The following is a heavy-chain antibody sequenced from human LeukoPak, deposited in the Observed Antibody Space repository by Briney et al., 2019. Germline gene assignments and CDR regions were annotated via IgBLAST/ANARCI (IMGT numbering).Heavy chain of an antibody. D-gene: IGHD5-18*01. V-gene: IGHV3-23*01. CDR2: ISGSGGST. CDR3: AKCDRGYSYGYYY. CDR1: GFTSSSYA. Sequence: GGSLRLSCAASGFTSSSYAMSWVRRAPGNGLEWVSAISGSGGSTYYADSVKGRFTISRDNSKNTLYLQMNSLRAEDTAVYYCAKCDRGYSYGYYYWGQGTLVTVSS. J-gene: IGHJ4*02.